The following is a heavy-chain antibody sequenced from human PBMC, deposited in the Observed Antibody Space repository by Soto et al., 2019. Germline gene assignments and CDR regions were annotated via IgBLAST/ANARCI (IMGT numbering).Heavy chain of an antibody. Sequence: QLQLQESGPGLVKPSETLSLTCTVSGGSISSSSYYWGWIRQPPGKGLEWIGSIYYSGSTYYNPAPKGRVTISVDTSKNQFSLKLSSVTAADTAVYYCARMVRGGSPLYNWFDPWGQGTLVTVSS. J-gene: IGHJ5*02. CDR3: ARMVRGGSPLYNWFDP. CDR1: GGSISSSSYY. D-gene: IGHD3-10*01. CDR2: IYYSGST. V-gene: IGHV4-39*01.